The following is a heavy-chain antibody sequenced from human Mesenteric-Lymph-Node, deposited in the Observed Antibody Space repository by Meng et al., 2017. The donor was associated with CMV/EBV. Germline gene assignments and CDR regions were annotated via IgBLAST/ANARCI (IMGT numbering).Heavy chain of an antibody. CDR1: GFSFNDYG. V-gene: IGHV3-30*02. CDR2: IQYDGSNK. J-gene: IGHJ5*02. D-gene: IGHD1-26*01. CDR3: ARNRALGNNWFDP. Sequence: GGSLRLSCATSGFSFNDYGMHWVRQAPGKGLEWVAFIQYDGSNKYYEDSVKGRFTISRDDAKNLLYLQMNSLRTEDTAVYYCARNRALGNNWFDPWGQGTLVTVSS.